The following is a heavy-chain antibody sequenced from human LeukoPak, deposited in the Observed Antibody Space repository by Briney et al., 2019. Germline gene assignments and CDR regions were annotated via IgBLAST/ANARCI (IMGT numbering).Heavy chain of an antibody. D-gene: IGHD3-22*01. V-gene: IGHV1-2*02. CDR3: ARAYYDSSGYFYGQNPFDY. CDR2: INPNSGGT. J-gene: IGHJ4*02. CDR1: GYTFTGYY. Sequence: ASVKVSCKASGYTFTGYYMHWVRQAPGQGLEWMGWINPNSGGTNYAQKFQGRVTMTRDTSISTAYMELSRLRSDDTAVYYCARAYYDSSGYFYGQNPFDYWGQGTLVTVSS.